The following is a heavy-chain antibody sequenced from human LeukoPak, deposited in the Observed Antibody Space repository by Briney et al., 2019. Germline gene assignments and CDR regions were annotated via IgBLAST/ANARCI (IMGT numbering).Heavy chain of an antibody. D-gene: IGHD2-15*01. V-gene: IGHV1-18*01. CDR3: ARDIVVVIADPSYYYGMDV. CDR2: ISAYNGNT. J-gene: IGHJ6*02. CDR1: GYTFTSYG. Sequence: GASVKVSCKASGYTFTSYGISWVRQAPGQGLEWMGWISAYNGNTNYAQKLQGRVTMTTDTSTSTAYMELRSLRSDDTAVYYCARDIVVVIADPSYYYGMDVWGQGTTVTVSS.